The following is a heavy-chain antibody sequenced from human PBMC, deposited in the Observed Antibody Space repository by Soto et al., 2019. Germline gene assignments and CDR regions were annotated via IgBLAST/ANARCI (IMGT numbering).Heavy chain of an antibody. CDR3: ARDVRWDRGLDV. Sequence: SETLSLTCTVSGGSISSNYWSWIRQPAGKGLEWIGRINTGGTTNYNPSLKRRVSMSVDTSKNQFSLKVNSMAAADTAVYYCARDVRWDRGLDVWGQGTTVTVSS. D-gene: IGHD1-26*01. J-gene: IGHJ6*02. CDR1: GGSISSNY. V-gene: IGHV4-4*07. CDR2: INTGGTT.